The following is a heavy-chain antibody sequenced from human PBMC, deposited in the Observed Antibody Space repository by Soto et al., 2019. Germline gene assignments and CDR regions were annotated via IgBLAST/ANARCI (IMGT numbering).Heavy chain of an antibody. Sequence: VGSLRLSCASSIFTFSTYEMHCVRHAPGKGLEWVSCISSSGSSVYYADSVKGRFTISRDNSRNSLYLQMNSLRDEDTALYYCVRYCSSTLCNGVDKRTFEYLGQGALVIVSS. D-gene: IGHD2-15*01. CDR2: ISSSGSSV. CDR3: VRYCSSTLCNGVDKRTFEY. V-gene: IGHV3-48*03. CDR1: IFTFSTYE. J-gene: IGHJ4*02.